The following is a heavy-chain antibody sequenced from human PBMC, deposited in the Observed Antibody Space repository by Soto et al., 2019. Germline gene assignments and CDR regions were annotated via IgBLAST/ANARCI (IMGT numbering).Heavy chain of an antibody. CDR1: GYTFTTYG. J-gene: IGHJ4*02. CDR3: SSGRYGDY. V-gene: IGHV1-18*01. CDR2: ISAHNGNT. D-gene: IGHD1-26*01. Sequence: QVHLVQSGAEVKKPGASVKVSCKGSGYTFTTYGITWVRQAPGQGLEWMGWISAHNGNTNYPQKLQGRVTVTRDTSTSTAYMELRILRSDDTAVYYCSSGRYGDYWGQGALVTVSS.